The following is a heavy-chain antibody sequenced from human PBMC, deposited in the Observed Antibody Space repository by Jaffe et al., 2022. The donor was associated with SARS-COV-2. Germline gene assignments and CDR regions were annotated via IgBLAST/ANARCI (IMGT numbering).Heavy chain of an antibody. Sequence: QVQLVQSGAEVKKPGASVKVSCKASGYTFTSYGISWVRQAPGQGLEWMGWISAYNGNTNYAQKLQGRVTMTTDTSTSTAYMELRSLRSDDTAVYYCARAPWIEAPYYYDSSGYSAFDYWGQGTLVTVSS. CDR1: GYTFTSYG. CDR2: ISAYNGNT. CDR3: ARAPWIEAPYYYDSSGYSAFDY. J-gene: IGHJ4*02. D-gene: IGHD3-22*01. V-gene: IGHV1-18*01.